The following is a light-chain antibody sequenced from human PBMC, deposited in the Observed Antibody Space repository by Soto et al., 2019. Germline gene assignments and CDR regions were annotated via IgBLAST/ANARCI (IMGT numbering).Light chain of an antibody. CDR2: EVS. V-gene: IGLV2-14*01. CDR1: SSDVGGYKY. CDR3: SSYTSDFRRV. J-gene: IGLJ1*01. Sequence: QPASVSGSPGQSITVSCTGTSSDVGGYKYVSWYQQHPGKAPKLMIYEVSNRPSGVSHRFSGSKSGNTASLTISGLQAEDEADYYCSSYTSDFRRVFGTGTKLTVL.